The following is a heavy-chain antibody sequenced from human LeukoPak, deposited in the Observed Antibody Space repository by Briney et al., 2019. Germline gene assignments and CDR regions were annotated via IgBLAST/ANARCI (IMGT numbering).Heavy chain of an antibody. CDR1: GFTFSSYE. J-gene: IGHJ5*02. V-gene: IGHV3-48*03. Sequence: PGGSLRHSCAASGFTFSSYEMNWVRQAPGKGLEWVSYISSSGSTIYYADSVKGRFTISRDNAKNSLYLQMNSLRAEDTAVDYCAREAGSSGWYIWSDRWGQGTLVTVSS. D-gene: IGHD6-19*01. CDR3: AREAGSSGWYIWSDR. CDR2: ISSSGSTI.